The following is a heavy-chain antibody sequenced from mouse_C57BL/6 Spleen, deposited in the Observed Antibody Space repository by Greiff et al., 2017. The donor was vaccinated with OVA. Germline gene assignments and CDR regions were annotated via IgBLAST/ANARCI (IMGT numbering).Heavy chain of an antibody. CDR2: IDPSDSYT. CDR3: ARPTTVVAEDWFAY. CDR1: GYTFTSYW. J-gene: IGHJ3*01. Sequence: VQLQQPGAELVKPGASVKLSCKASGYTFTSYWMQWVKQRPGQGLEWIGEIDPSDSYTNYNQKFKGKATLTVDTSSSTAYMQLSSLTSEDSAVYYCARPTTVVAEDWFAYWGQGTLVTVSA. D-gene: IGHD1-1*01. V-gene: IGHV1-50*01.